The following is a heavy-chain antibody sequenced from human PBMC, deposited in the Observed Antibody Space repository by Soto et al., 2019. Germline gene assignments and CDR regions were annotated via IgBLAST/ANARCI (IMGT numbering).Heavy chain of an antibody. Sequence: ASVKVSCKASGYTFTGYYMHWVRQAPGQGLEWMGWINPNSGGTNYAQKFQGWVTMTRDTSISKAYMELSRLRSDDTAVYYCARDFLAAAGRYYCSGMDVWGPGTKVTVSS. J-gene: IGHJ6*02. CDR3: ARDFLAAAGRYYCSGMDV. CDR2: INPNSGGT. V-gene: IGHV1-2*04. D-gene: IGHD6-13*01. CDR1: GYTFTGYY.